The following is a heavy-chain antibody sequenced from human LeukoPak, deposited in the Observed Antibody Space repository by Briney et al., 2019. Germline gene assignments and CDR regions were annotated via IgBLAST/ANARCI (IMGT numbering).Heavy chain of an antibody. CDR1: GFTFSSYG. D-gene: IGHD5/OR15-5a*01. CDR2: ISYDGSNK. V-gene: IGHV3-30*18. Sequence: GGSLRLSCAASGFTFSSYGMHWVRQAPGKGLEWVAVISYDGSNKYYADSVKGRFTISRDNSKNTLYLQMNSLRAEDTAVYYCAKLSSNPDAFDIWGQGTMVTVSS. J-gene: IGHJ3*02. CDR3: AKLSSNPDAFDI.